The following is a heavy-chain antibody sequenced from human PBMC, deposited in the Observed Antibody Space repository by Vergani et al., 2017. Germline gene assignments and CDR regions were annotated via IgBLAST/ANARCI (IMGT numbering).Heavy chain of an antibody. J-gene: IGHJ6*02. CDR2: IIPILGIP. D-gene: IGHD3-16*01. Sequence: QVQLVQSGAEVKKPGSSVTVSCKASGGTFSSYTVTWVRQAPGQGLEWMGRIIPILGIPNYAQKLQGRVTITADKSTNTAYMELSSLRSEDTAVYYCARDRGTRTYGLDVWGQGTTVTVSS. CDR1: GGTFSSYT. CDR3: ARDRGTRTYGLDV. V-gene: IGHV1-69*08.